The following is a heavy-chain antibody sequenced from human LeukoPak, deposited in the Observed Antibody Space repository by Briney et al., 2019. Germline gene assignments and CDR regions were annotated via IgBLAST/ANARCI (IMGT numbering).Heavy chain of an antibody. V-gene: IGHV4-39*01. CDR2: IYYSGST. J-gene: IGHJ4*02. CDR1: GGSISSSSYY. D-gene: IGHD5-18*01. Sequence: SETLSLTCTVSGGSISSSSYYWGGIRQPPWKGLEWIGSIYYSGSTYYNPSLKSRVTISVDTSKNQFSLKLSSVTAADTAVYYCARRGYRHDYWGQGTLLTVSS. CDR3: ARRGYRHDY.